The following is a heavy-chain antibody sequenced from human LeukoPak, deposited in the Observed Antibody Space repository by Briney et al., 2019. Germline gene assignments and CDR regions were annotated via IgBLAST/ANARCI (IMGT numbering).Heavy chain of an antibody. J-gene: IGHJ4*02. V-gene: IGHV3-23*01. CDR1: GLTFSNYA. CDR3: AKITKATTPNY. CDR2: ITDSGRKT. Sequence: GGSLRLSCAASGLTFSNYAMNWVRQASGRGLEWVSGITDSGRKTYYADSVKGRFSISRDNSKNTVYLQMGDLRAEDTAVYYCAKITKATTPNYWGQGTPVTVSS. D-gene: IGHD4-17*01.